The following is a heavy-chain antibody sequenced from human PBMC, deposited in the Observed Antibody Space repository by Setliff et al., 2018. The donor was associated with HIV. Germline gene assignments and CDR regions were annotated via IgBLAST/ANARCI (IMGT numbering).Heavy chain of an antibody. CDR2: INKDGHHT. J-gene: IGHJ4*01. Sequence: PGGSLRLSCAASGFTFHDFSMHWVRQAPGKGLEWVSLINKDGHHTLYADSVRGRFTVSRDNAKNSVFLQMNRLRGEDTGVYYCARLGTARSFDIWGLGTLVTVSS. D-gene: IGHD7-27*01. V-gene: IGHV3-43*01. CDR1: GFTFHDFS. CDR3: ARLGTARSFDI.